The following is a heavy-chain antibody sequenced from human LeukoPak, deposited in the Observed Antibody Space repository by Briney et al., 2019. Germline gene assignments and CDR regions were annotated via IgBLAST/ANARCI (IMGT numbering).Heavy chain of an antibody. CDR3: AKDDQLWFGESYYFDY. V-gene: IGHV3-30*18. CDR1: GFTFSSYG. CDR2: ISYDGSNK. D-gene: IGHD3-10*01. Sequence: GGSLRLSCAASGFTFSSYGMHWVRQAPGKGLEWVAVISYDGSNKYYADSVKGRFTISRDNSKNTLYLQMNSLRAEDTAVYYCAKDDQLWFGESYYFDYWGQGTLVTVSS. J-gene: IGHJ4*02.